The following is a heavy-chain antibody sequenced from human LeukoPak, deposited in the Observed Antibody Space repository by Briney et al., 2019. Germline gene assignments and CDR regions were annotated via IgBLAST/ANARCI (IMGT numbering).Heavy chain of an antibody. CDR3: ARATVVSGGIDY. CDR2: MNPNSGNT. V-gene: IGHV1-8*03. J-gene: IGHJ4*02. CDR1: GYTFTSYD. D-gene: IGHD4-23*01. Sequence: VKVSCKASGYTFTSYDINWVRQATGQGLEWMGWMNPNSGNTGYAQKFQGRVTITRNTSISTAYMELSSLRSEDTAVYYCARATVVSGGIDYWGQGTLVTVSS.